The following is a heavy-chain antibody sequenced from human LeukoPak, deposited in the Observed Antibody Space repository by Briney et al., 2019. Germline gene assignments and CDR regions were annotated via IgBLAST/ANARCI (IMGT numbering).Heavy chain of an antibody. CDR1: GGSFSGYY. V-gene: IGHV4-34*01. D-gene: IGHD3-3*01. Sequence: SETLSLTCAVYGGSFSGYYWSWIRQPPGKGLDWIGEINHSGSTNYNPSLKSRVTISVDTSKNQFSLKLSSVTAADTAVYYCARYYDFWSGYRFDPWGQGTLVTVSS. J-gene: IGHJ5*02. CDR3: ARYYDFWSGYRFDP. CDR2: INHSGST.